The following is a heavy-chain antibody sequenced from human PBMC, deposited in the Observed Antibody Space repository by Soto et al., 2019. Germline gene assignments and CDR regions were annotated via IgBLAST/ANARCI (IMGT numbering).Heavy chain of an antibody. V-gene: IGHV1-18*04. D-gene: IGHD2-2*01. CDR3: ARGYCSSISCPRIDY. CDR1: GYTFTNYG. CDR2: ISAYKGNT. Sequence: ASVKVSCKAFGYTFTNYGINWVRQAPGQGLEWMGWISAYKGNTNYVQKFQGRVTMTTDTATSTAYMELRSLRFDDTAVYYCARGYCSSISCPRIDYWSQGTLVTVSS. J-gene: IGHJ4*02.